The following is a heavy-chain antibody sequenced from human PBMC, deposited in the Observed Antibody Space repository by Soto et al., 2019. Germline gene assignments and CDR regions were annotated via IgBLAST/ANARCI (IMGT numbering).Heavy chain of an antibody. CDR3: ARDPGPSLGELSPVDY. CDR2: ISYDGSNK. J-gene: IGHJ4*02. CDR1: GFTFSSYA. V-gene: IGHV3-30-3*01. Sequence: GGSLRLSCAASGFTFSSYAMHWVRQAPGKGPEWVAVISYDGSNKYYADSVKGRFTISRDNSKNTLYLQMNSLRAEDTAVYYCARDPGPSLGELSPVDYWGQGTLVTVSS. D-gene: IGHD3-16*02.